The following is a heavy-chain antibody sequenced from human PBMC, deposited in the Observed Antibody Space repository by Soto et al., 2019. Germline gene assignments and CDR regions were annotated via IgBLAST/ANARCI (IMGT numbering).Heavy chain of an antibody. D-gene: IGHD1-26*01. V-gene: IGHV4-59*01. Sequence: QVQLQESGPGQVKPSETLSLTCTISGGSISVYYWSWVRQPPGHELEWIGYIYASGSPYYNPSLKSRVTTSADTSKNQISLKLTSPTAADTAVYYCARGVGSRPPRYWGRGTLVTVSS. CDR2: IYASGSP. CDR1: GGSISVYY. J-gene: IGHJ4*02. CDR3: ARGVGSRPPRY.